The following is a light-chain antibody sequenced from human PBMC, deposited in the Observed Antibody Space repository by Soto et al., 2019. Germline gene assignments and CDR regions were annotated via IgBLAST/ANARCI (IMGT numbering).Light chain of an antibody. J-gene: IGKJ2*01. Sequence: RITQAPSALWASVLDIVTITCRASQSISRSLNWYQQKPGTAPKLLIYDASTLQSGVPSRFRGSGSGTDFTLTISNLQPDDLATFYCQQTLSRPMYTFGQGITVDI. CDR1: QSISRS. V-gene: IGKV1-39*01. CDR2: DAS. CDR3: QQTLSRPMYT.